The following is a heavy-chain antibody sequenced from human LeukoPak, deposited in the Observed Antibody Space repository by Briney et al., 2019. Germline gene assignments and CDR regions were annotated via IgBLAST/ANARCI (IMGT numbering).Heavy chain of an antibody. CDR2: INAGNGNT. Sequence: ASVKVSCKAFGYTFTSYAMHWVRQAPGQRLEWMGWINAGNGNTKYSQKFQGRVTITRDTSASTAYMELSSLRSEDTAVYYCARDESWDYYDSSGYIRNWFDPWGQGTLVTVSS. V-gene: IGHV1-3*01. CDR3: ARDESWDYYDSSGYIRNWFDP. CDR1: GYTFTSYA. J-gene: IGHJ5*02. D-gene: IGHD3-22*01.